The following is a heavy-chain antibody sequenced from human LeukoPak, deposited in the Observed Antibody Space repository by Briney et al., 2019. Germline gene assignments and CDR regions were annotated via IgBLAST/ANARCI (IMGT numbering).Heavy chain of an antibody. D-gene: IGHD4-23*01. CDR1: GGSISGYY. Sequence: PSETLSLTCTVSGGSISGYYWSWIRQSPGKGLEWIAYVYSSGSTNYNPSLYSQVTISLDTSKNQFSLKVSSVTAADTAVYFCARSGTRSGGAFDIWGQGTMVTVSS. V-gene: IGHV4-59*08. J-gene: IGHJ3*02. CDR3: ARSGTRSGGAFDI. CDR2: VYSSGST.